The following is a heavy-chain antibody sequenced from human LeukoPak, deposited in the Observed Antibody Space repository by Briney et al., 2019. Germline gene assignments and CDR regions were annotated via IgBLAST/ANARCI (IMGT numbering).Heavy chain of an antibody. CDR3: ARGSSAVGSNWFDP. J-gene: IGHJ5*02. CDR2: ISGSGGST. Sequence: GGSLRLSCAASGFTFSSYAMSWVRQAPGKGLEWVSAISGSGGSTYYADSVKGRFTISRDNSKNTLYLQMNSLRAEDTAVYYCARGSSAVGSNWFDPWGQGTLVTVSS. V-gene: IGHV3-23*01. D-gene: IGHD6-25*01. CDR1: GFTFSSYA.